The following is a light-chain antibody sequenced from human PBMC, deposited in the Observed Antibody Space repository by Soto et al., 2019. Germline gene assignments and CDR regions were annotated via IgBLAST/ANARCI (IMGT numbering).Light chain of an antibody. CDR1: QSISSW. J-gene: IGKJ2*01. Sequence: DIQMTQSPSTLSASVGDSVTITCRASQSISSWLAWYQQKPGKAPKLLIYKASSLESGVPSRFSGSGSGTEFTLTMSSLPPDDFATYYCQQYNSYSRYTFGQGTKLEIK. CDR3: QQYNSYSRYT. CDR2: KAS. V-gene: IGKV1-5*03.